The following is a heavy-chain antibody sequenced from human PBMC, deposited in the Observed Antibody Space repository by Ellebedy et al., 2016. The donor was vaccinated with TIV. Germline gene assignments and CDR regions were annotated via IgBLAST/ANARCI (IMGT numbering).Heavy chain of an antibody. CDR2: SSYDGAYA. CDR1: GFTFRSFG. Sequence: PGGSLRLSCKASGFTFRSFGMHWVRLSVGRGLEWVADSSYDGAYAHYADSVKGRFTISRDNSKNTLYLQMSSLRTEDTAVYHCVRGSWRRDGYNIHYWGQGTLVTVSS. D-gene: IGHD5-24*01. J-gene: IGHJ4*02. CDR3: VRGSWRRDGYNIHY. V-gene: IGHV3-30*03.